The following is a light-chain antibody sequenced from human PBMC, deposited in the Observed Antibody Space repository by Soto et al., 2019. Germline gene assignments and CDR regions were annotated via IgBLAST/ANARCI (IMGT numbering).Light chain of an antibody. CDR1: QTISSW. J-gene: IGKJ1*01. CDR2: KAS. V-gene: IGKV1-5*03. Sequence: DIQMTQSPSTLSASVGDRVTITCRASQTISSWLAWYQQKPGKAPKLLIYKASSLESGVQSRFSGSGYGTEFTLTISSLQPDDFATYYCQQYNSYPWTFGQGTKVEIK. CDR3: QQYNSYPWT.